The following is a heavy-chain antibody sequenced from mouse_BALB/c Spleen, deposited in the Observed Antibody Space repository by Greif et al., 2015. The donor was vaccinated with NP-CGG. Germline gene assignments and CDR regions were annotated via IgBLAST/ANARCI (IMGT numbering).Heavy chain of an antibody. J-gene: IGHJ2*01. V-gene: IGHV1S29*02. Sequence: EVQLQQSGPELVKPGASVKISCKASGYTFTDYNMHWVKQSHGKSLEWIGYIYPYNGGTGYNQKFKSKATLTVDNSSSTAYMELRSLTSEDSAVYYCARRTRWDFDYWGQGTTLTVSS. CDR3: ARRTRWDFDY. CDR2: IYPYNGGT. D-gene: IGHD1-1*02. CDR1: GYTFTDYN.